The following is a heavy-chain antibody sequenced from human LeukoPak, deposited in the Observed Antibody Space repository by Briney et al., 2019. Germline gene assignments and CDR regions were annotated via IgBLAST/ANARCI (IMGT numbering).Heavy chain of an antibody. D-gene: IGHD2-2*01. J-gene: IGHJ5*02. V-gene: IGHV1-2*02. CDR3: ARESACGTTNCLAPADWLDP. CDR1: GYTFTGYY. Sequence: ASVKVSCKASGYTFTGYYMHWVRQAPGQGLEWMGWISPNSGDTDIAQKFQGRVTMTRDTSIATSYMEVDSLTSDDTAVYYCARESACGTTNCLAPADWLDPWGQGTLVTVSS. CDR2: ISPNSGDT.